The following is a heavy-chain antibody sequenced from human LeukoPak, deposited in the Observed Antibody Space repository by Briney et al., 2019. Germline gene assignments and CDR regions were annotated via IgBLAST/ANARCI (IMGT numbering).Heavy chain of an antibody. Sequence: GGSLRLSCAASGFTFSSYWMHWVRQAPGKGLVWVSRINSDGSSTSYADSVKGRFTISRDNAKNTLYLQMNSLRAEDTAVYYSARSRSSWYSAFDYWGQGTLVTVSS. V-gene: IGHV3-74*01. CDR2: INSDGSST. D-gene: IGHD6-13*01. J-gene: IGHJ4*02. CDR1: GFTFSSYW. CDR3: ARSRSSWYSAFDY.